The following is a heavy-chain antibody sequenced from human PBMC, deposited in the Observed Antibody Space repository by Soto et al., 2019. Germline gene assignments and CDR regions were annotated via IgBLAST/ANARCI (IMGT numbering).Heavy chain of an antibody. V-gene: IGHV1-18*04. CDR3: ARDFGSDLSAPGAVFDY. CDR2: ISPYNGNT. Sequence: ASVKVSCKASGYFFTTYGISWVRQAPGQGLEWMGWISPYNGNTKYAQSFQGRVTMTTDTSTYTAYMELRSLRSDDPAVYYCARDFGSDLSAPGAVFDYWGQGTVVTVSS. CDR1: GYFFTTYG. D-gene: IGHD3-3*01. J-gene: IGHJ4*02.